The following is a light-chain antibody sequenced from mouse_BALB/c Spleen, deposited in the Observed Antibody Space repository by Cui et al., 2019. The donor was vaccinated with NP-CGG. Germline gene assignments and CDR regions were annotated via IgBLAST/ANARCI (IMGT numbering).Light chain of an antibody. CDR3: ALWYSNHWV. J-gene: IGLJ1*01. CDR2: GTH. CDR1: TGSVTTSNY. Sequence: QAVVTHESALTSSPGETVTLTCRSSTGSVTTSNYANWVQEKPDHLFTGLIGGTHNRAPGVPARFSGSLIGDKAALTITGAQTEDEAIYFCALWYSNHWVFGGGTKLTVL. V-gene: IGLV1*01.